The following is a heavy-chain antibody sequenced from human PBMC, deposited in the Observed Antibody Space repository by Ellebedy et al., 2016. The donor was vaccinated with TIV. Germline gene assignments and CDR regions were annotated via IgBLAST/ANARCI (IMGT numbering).Heavy chain of an antibody. J-gene: IGHJ2*01. CDR1: GNTFSSYN. CDR2: ISTTSSNI. Sequence: GGSLRLSCAASGNTFSSYNMNWVRQAPGKGLQWVSYISTTSSNIYYADSVKGRFTISRDNAKNSLPLQMDSLRDEDTAVYYCVRDGGRDGYTYWYFDLWGRGTLVTVSS. V-gene: IGHV3-48*02. CDR3: VRDGGRDGYTYWYFDL. D-gene: IGHD5-24*01.